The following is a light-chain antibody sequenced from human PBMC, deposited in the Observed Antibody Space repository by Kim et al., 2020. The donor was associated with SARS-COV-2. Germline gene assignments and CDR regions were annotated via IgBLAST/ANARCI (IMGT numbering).Light chain of an antibody. Sequence: SVSPGQTASITCSGDKLGDKYASWYQQKPGQSPVLVIYHDSKRPSGIPERFSGSNSGNTATLTISGTQAMDEADYYCQAWDSSTGVFGTGTKVTVL. CDR2: HDS. V-gene: IGLV3-1*01. CDR3: QAWDSSTGV. CDR1: KLGDKY. J-gene: IGLJ1*01.